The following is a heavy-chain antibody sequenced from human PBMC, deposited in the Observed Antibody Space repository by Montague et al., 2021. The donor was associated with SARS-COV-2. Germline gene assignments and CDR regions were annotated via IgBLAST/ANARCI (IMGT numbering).Heavy chain of an antibody. Sequence: SLRLSCAASGFTFSSYWMSWVRQAPGKGLVWVAHIKQDGSEKYYVDSVKGRFTISRDNAKNSLYLQMNSLRAEETAVYYCARAVRYSSSWTVRIVAFDIWGQGTMVTVSS. CDR3: ARAVRYSSSWTVRIVAFDI. D-gene: IGHD6-13*01. J-gene: IGHJ3*02. CDR1: GFTFSSYW. CDR2: IKQDGSEK. V-gene: IGHV3-7*03.